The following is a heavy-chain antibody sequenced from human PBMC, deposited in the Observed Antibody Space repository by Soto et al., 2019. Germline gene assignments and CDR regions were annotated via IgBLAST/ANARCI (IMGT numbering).Heavy chain of an antibody. J-gene: IGHJ5*02. CDR1: ESTFMNYA. CDR2: MNPNSGNT. Sequence: QVPMVQSGAEVKKPGASVKVYCKASESTFMNYAISWVRQATGQGLEWMGWMNPNSGNTGYALKFQGRVRMTRNTLICTFNCEMSSLAYNDTAVYNTVRIATRETINFYDPWGQGTLVTVTS. V-gene: IGHV1-8*01. CDR3: VRIATRETINFYDP. D-gene: IGHD3-3*01.